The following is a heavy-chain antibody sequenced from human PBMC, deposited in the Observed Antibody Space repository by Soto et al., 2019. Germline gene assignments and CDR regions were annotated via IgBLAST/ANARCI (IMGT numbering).Heavy chain of an antibody. V-gene: IGHV4-59*08. D-gene: IGHD6-6*01. J-gene: IGHJ4*02. CDR3: ARHEWGSSFPFDY. Sequence: SETLSLTCTVSGGSISNYCWSWIRQPPGKGLEWIGYIYYSGSTNYNPSLKSRVTISVDTSKNQFSLKLSSVTAADTAVYYCARHEWGSSFPFDYWGQGTLVTVSS. CDR1: GGSISNYC. CDR2: IYYSGST.